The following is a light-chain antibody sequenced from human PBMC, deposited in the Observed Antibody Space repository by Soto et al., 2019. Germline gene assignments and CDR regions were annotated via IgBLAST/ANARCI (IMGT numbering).Light chain of an antibody. CDR2: RAS. V-gene: IGKV3-15*01. J-gene: IGKJ1*01. CDR3: LQDYNYPWT. CDR1: QNIYSN. Sequence: IVMTQSPATLSVSPGERATLSCRASQNIYSNVAWYQQRPGQAPRLLIYRASTRATGIPARFSGSGSGTEFTLTISSLQPEDFATYYCLQDYNYPWTFGQGTKVDIK.